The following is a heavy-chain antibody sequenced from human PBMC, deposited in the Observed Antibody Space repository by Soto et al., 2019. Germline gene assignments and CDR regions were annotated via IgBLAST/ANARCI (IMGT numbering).Heavy chain of an antibody. CDR1: GFTFRSYS. Sequence: GGSFRLSFAASGFTFRSYSMNWVRQVPGKGLGLVSSISSSSSYIYYACSVKGRFTISRDKSNHSLYLQMNSLRAEDTAVYYCSRDQKSHYIVIVPAAARTRLGYYYYGMDVWGQGTTVNVSS. CDR2: ISSSSSYI. J-gene: IGHJ6*02. V-gene: IGHV3-21*01. D-gene: IGHD2-2*01. CDR3: SRDQKSHYIVIVPAAARTRLGYYYYGMDV.